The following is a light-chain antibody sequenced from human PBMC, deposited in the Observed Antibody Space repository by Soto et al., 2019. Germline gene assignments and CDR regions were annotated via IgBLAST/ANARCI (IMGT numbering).Light chain of an antibody. J-gene: IGKJ4*01. Sequence: IVLTQSPVTLSLSPGEVATLSCGASQTITFNFLAWYQQKPGLAPRLLVYDASIRADGIPDRFSGSVSGTDLTLTISRLEPEDFAMYYCQHYGDSNPTFGGGTRVEI. CDR3: QHYGDSNPT. CDR1: QTITFNF. V-gene: IGKV3D-20*01. CDR2: DAS.